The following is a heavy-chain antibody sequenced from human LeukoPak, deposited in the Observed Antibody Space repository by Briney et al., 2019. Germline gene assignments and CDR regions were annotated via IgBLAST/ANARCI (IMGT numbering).Heavy chain of an antibody. J-gene: IGHJ4*02. CDR2: ISYSGIT. CDR3: ARLVKLGKAYYFDY. CDR1: GGSISSYY. V-gene: IGHV4-59*08. D-gene: IGHD7-27*01. Sequence: SETLSLTCTVSGGSISSYYWSWIRQPPGKALEWIAYISYSGITNYNPSLKSRVTISVDTSKSQFSLKLTSVTAADTAVYYCARLVKLGKAYYFDYWGQGTLVTVSS.